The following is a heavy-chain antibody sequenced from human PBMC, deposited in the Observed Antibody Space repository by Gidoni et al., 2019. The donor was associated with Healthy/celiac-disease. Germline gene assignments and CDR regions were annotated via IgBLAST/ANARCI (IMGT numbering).Heavy chain of an antibody. CDR1: GYTLTSYA. V-gene: IGHV1-3*01. J-gene: IGHJ4*02. Sequence: QVQLVQSGAEVKKPGAPVKVSCQASGYTLTSYAMHWVRQAPGQRLEWMGWINAGNGNAKNSQKFQGRVTITRDTSTSTAYMELSSLRSEDTAVYYCARVPGLAAGAFDYWGQGTLVTVSS. D-gene: IGHD6-13*01. CDR3: ARVPGLAAGAFDY. CDR2: INAGNGNA.